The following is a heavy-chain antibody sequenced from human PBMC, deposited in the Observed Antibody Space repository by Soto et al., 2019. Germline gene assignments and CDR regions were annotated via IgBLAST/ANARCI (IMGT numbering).Heavy chain of an antibody. V-gene: IGHV4-31*03. D-gene: IGHD2-15*01. CDR2: IYYSGST. CDR3: ARGPQFVVGAHFGQFDP. CDR1: GGSISSGGYY. J-gene: IGHJ5*02. Sequence: SETLSLTCTVSGGSISSGGYYWNWIRQHPGKGLEWIGYIYYSGSTYYNPSLKSRVTISVDTSKNQFSLKLSSVTAADTAVYYCARGPQFVVGAHFGQFDPWGQGTPVTVSS.